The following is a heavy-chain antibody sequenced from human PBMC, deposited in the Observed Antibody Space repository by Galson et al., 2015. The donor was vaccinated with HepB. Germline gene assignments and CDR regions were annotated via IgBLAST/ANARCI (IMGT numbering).Heavy chain of an antibody. CDR1: GFTFSDYY. CDR2: ISSGGNTI. CDR3: AREAAVIFGVVITHPSLDY. Sequence: SLRLSCAASGFTFSDYYMSWIRQAPGRGLEWISHISSGGNTISYADSVKGRFTISRDNAKNSLYLQMNSLRAEDTAVYYCAREAAVIFGVVITHPSLDYWGQGTLVTVSS. J-gene: IGHJ4*02. V-gene: IGHV3-11*01. D-gene: IGHD3-3*01.